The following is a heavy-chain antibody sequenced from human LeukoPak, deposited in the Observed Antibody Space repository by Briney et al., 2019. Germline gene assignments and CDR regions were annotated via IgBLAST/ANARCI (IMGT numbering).Heavy chain of an antibody. CDR1: GDSISTYY. Sequence: PSETLSLTCPVSGDSISTYYWSWIRQPPGKGLEWIGYIYYSGSTNYNPSLKSRVTISVDTSKNQFSLKLRSVTAADTAIYYCARHHYDQLVSWFDPWGQGTLVTVSS. CDR3: ARHHYDQLVSWFDP. V-gene: IGHV4-59*08. CDR2: IYYSGST. D-gene: IGHD2-2*01. J-gene: IGHJ5*02.